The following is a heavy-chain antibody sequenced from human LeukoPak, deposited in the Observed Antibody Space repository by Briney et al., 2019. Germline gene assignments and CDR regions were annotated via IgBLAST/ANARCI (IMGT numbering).Heavy chain of an antibody. CDR3: ARVRHIAARPNYYYYMDV. CDR2: INHSGST. CDR1: GGSFSGYY. V-gene: IGHV4-34*01. J-gene: IGHJ6*03. D-gene: IGHD6-6*01. Sequence: SETLSLTCAVYGGSFSGYYWSWIRQPPGKGLEWIGEINHSGSTNYNPSLKTRVTISVDTSKNQFSLQMSSVTAAGTAVYYCARVRHIAARPNYYYYMDVWGKGTTVTVSS.